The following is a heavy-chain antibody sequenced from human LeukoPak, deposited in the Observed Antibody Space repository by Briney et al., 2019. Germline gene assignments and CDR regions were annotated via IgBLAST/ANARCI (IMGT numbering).Heavy chain of an antibody. V-gene: IGHV1-69*05. D-gene: IGHD6-19*01. Sequence: GASVKVSCKASGGTFSSYAISWVRQAPGQGLEWMGGIIPIFGTANYAQKFQGRVTITTDESTSTAYMELSSLRSEDTAVFYCAREDIAVAGTGGYYYYMDVWGKGTTVTVSS. CDR2: IIPIFGTA. CDR1: GGTFSSYA. CDR3: AREDIAVAGTGGYYYYMDV. J-gene: IGHJ6*03.